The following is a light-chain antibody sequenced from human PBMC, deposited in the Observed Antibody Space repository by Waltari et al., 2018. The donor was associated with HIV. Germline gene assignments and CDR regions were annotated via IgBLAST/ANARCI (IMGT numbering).Light chain of an antibody. CDR1: QSISGW. Sequence: DIQMTQSPSTLYASVGDIFIITCRSIQSISGWLAWYQQKPGKAPKLLIYKASKLESGVPSRFSGSGSATELNITISSLQHEDFETYYCIRYNSKKYDFGGGNKVEIK. CDR2: KAS. V-gene: IGKV1-5*03. J-gene: IGKJ4*01. CDR3: IRYNSKKYD.